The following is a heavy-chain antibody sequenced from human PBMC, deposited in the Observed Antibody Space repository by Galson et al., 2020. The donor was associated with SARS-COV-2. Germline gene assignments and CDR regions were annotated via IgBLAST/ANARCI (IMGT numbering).Heavy chain of an antibody. CDR2: INHSGST. CDR3: ARGVTTVSYYCDY. Sequence: SETLSLTCAVYGGSFSGYYWSWIRQPPGKGLEWIGEINHSGSTNYNPSLKSRVTISVDTSKNQFSLKLSSVTAADTAVYYCARGVTTVSYYCDYGGQGTLVTVSA. J-gene: IGHJ4*02. CDR1: GGSFSGYY. D-gene: IGHD4-4*01. V-gene: IGHV4-34*01.